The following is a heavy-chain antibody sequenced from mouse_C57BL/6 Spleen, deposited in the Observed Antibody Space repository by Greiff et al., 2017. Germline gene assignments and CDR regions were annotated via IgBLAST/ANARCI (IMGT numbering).Heavy chain of an antibody. CDR1: GYTFTSDW. V-gene: IGHV1-53*01. J-gene: IGHJ1*03. CDR3: ARVPSGRYVEV. Sequence: QVQLQQPGTELVKPGASVKLSCKASGYTFTSDWMHWVKQRPGQGLEWIGNINPGNGGTNYNEKFKSKATLTVDKSSSTAYMQLSSLTSEDSAVYYCARVPSGRYVEVWGTGTTVTAAS. D-gene: IGHD4-1*02. CDR2: INPGNGGT.